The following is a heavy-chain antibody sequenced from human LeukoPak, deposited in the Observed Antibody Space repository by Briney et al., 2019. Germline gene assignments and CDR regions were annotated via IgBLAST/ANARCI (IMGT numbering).Heavy chain of an antibody. V-gene: IGHV4-31*03. Sequence: PSETLSLTCTVSGGSISIGGYYRSWIRQHPGKGLEWIGYLYYSGGTFYNPSLKSRVTMSVDTSKNQVSLKVSSVTAEDTAVYYCARGPQYSRRGEDYMDVWGKGTTVTVSS. D-gene: IGHD6-6*01. CDR1: GGSISIGGYY. J-gene: IGHJ6*03. CDR3: ARGPQYSRRGEDYMDV. CDR2: LYYSGGT.